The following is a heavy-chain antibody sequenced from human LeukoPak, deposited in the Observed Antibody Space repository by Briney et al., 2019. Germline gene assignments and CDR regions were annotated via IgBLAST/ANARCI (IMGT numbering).Heavy chain of an antibody. D-gene: IGHD6-13*01. J-gene: IGHJ5*02. CDR3: ARWPLWYSSSSGNWFDP. Sequence: SETLSLTCAVYGGSFSGYYWSWIRQPPGKGLEWIGEINHSGSTNYNPSLKSRVTISVDTSKNQFSLKLSSVTAADTAVYYCARWPLWYSSSSGNWFDPWGQGTLVTVPS. V-gene: IGHV4-34*01. CDR2: INHSGST. CDR1: GGSFSGYY.